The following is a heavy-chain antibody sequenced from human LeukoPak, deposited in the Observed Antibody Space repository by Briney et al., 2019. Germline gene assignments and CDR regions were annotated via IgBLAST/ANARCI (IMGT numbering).Heavy chain of an antibody. Sequence: GRSLRLSCAASGVTFRSSAMHWVCQALGKGLGWVSVISYDGGKKYYAGSAKGRFTISRDNSKNKLYLQMNSLRDEDTAVYSSARNKGDGSGSYLNWFDPWGQGTLVTVSS. D-gene: IGHD3-10*01. CDR1: GVTFRSSA. CDR2: ISYDGGKK. V-gene: IGHV3-30*04. J-gene: IGHJ5*02. CDR3: ARNKGDGSGSYLNWFDP.